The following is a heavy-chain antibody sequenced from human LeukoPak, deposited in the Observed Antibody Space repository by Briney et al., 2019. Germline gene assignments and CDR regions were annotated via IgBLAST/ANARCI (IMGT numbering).Heavy chain of an antibody. CDR2: ISSSSSYI. D-gene: IGHD1-7*01. J-gene: IGHJ4*02. Sequence: GGSLRLSCAASGFTFSSYSMNWVRQAPGNGLEWVSSISSSSSYIYYADSGKGRFTISRDNAKDSLFLQMNSLRAEDTAVYYCARQAFGGTTSGKENWGQGTLVTVSS. CDR1: GFTFSSYS. CDR3: ARQAFGGTTSGKEN. V-gene: IGHV3-21*01.